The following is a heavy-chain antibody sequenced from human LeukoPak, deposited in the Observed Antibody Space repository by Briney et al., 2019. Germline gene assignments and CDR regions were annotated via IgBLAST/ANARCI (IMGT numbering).Heavy chain of an antibody. CDR3: ARESMIYSLLQH. V-gene: IGHV3-48*04. J-gene: IGHJ1*01. D-gene: IGHD2-8*01. CDR1: GFTFSSYS. Sequence: GGSLRLSCAASGFTFSSYSMNWVRQAPGKGLEWVSYITSRGTTIYYADSVKGRFTISRDNAKNSLYLQMNSLRAEDTAVYYCARESMIYSLLQHWGQGTLFTVSS. CDR2: ITSRGTTI.